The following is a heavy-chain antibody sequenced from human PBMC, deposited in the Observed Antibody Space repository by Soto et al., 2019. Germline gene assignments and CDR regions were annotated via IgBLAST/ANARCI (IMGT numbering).Heavy chain of an antibody. D-gene: IGHD3-3*01. CDR3: ARQIRFLEWLETYYYYYMDV. J-gene: IGHJ6*03. V-gene: IGHV1-18*01. CDR2: ISAYNGNT. CDR1: GYTFTSYG. Sequence: QVQLVQSGAEVKKPGASVKVSCKTSGYTFTSYGISWVRQAPGQGLEWMGWISAYNGNTNYAQKLQGRVTMTTDTSMSTAYMELRSLRSDDTAVYYCARQIRFLEWLETYYYYYMDVWGKGTTVTVSS.